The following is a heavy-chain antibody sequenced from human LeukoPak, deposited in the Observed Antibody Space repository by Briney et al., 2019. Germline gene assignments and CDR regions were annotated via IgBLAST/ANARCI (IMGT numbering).Heavy chain of an antibody. Sequence: ASVKVSCKASGGTFSSYAISWVRQAPGQGLEWMGRIIPIFVTANYAQKFQGRVTITTDESTSTAYMELSSLRSEDTAVYYCARDSSGWYDYWGQGTLVTVSS. J-gene: IGHJ4*02. V-gene: IGHV1-69*05. CDR1: GGTFSSYA. CDR3: ARDSSGWYDY. D-gene: IGHD6-19*01. CDR2: IIPIFVTA.